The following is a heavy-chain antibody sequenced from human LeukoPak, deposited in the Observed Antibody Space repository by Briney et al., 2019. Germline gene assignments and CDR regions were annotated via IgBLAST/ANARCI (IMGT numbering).Heavy chain of an antibody. CDR3: SRDISRHTYYFDY. V-gene: IGHV3-23*01. CDR2: IRGSGDST. CDR1: GFTFSSHV. J-gene: IGHJ4*02. D-gene: IGHD1-1*01. Sequence: GGSLRLSCVASGFTFSSHVMSWVRQAPGKGLEWVSAIRGSGDSTYYADSVKGRFSISRDNSKNTLYLQMNSLRAEDTAVYYCSRDISRHTYYFDYWGQGTLVTVSS.